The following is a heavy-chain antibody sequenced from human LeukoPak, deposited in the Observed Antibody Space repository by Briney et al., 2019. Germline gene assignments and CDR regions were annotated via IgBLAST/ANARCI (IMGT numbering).Heavy chain of an antibody. Sequence: PGGSLRLSCAASGFTFDDYAIHWVRQAPGKGLEWVSGISWNSGSIGYADSVKGRFTISRDNAKNSLYLQMNSLRAEDTALYYCAKDSSYYYDSSGYSALFDYWGQGTLVTVSS. D-gene: IGHD3-22*01. CDR2: ISWNSGSI. V-gene: IGHV3-9*01. CDR3: AKDSSYYYDSSGYSALFDY. J-gene: IGHJ4*02. CDR1: GFTFDDYA.